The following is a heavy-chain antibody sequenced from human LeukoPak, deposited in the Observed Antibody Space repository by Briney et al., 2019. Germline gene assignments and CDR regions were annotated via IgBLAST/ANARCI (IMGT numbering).Heavy chain of an antibody. CDR1: GYTFTGYY. CDR3: ARGSLVRYNWNYGAIDY. CDR2: INPNRGGT. V-gene: IGHV1-2*02. D-gene: IGHD1-7*01. J-gene: IGHJ4*02. Sequence: ASVKVSCKASGYTFTGYYMHWVRQAPGQGLEWMGWINPNRGGTNYAQKFQGRVTMTRDTSISTAYMELSRLRSDDTAVYYCARGSLVRYNWNYGAIDYWGQGTLVTVSS.